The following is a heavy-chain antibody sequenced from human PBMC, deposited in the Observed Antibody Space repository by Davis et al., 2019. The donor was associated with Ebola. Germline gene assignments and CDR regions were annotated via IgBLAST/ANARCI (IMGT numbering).Heavy chain of an antibody. CDR1: GGSFSGYY. CDR3: ARGRGGSYLY. Sequence: PSETLSLTCAVYGGSFSGYYWSWIRQPPGKGLEWIGEINHSGSTNYNPSLKSRVTISVDTSKNQFSLKLSSVTAADTAVYYCARGRGGSYLYWGQGTLVTVSS. V-gene: IGHV4-34*01. D-gene: IGHD1-26*01. CDR2: INHSGST. J-gene: IGHJ4*02.